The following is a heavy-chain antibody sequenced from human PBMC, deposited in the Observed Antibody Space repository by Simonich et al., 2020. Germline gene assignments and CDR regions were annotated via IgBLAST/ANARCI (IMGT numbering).Heavy chain of an antibody. J-gene: IGHJ1*01. D-gene: IGHD6-13*01. CDR2: FNHSGST. V-gene: IGHV4-34*01. Sequence: QVQLQQWGAGLLKPSETLSLTCAVYGGSFSGYYWSWIRQPPGKGLEWIGEFNHSGSTNYNPALKSRVTISVDTSKNQFSLKLSSVTAADTAVYYCARGLRVAAAGTAFQHWGQGTLVTVSS. CDR1: GGSFSGYY. CDR3: ARGLRVAAAGTAFQH.